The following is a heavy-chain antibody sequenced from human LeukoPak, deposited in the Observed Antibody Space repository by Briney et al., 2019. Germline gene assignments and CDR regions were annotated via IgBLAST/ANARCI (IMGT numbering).Heavy chain of an antibody. CDR2: IYYSGST. D-gene: IGHD3-10*01. Sequence: SETLSLTCTVSGGSISSSSYYWGWIRQPPGKGLEWIGSIYYSGSTYYNPSLKSRVTISVDTSKNQFSLKLSSVTAADTAVYYCARGPKPPLWFGEFYWGQGTLVTVSS. CDR1: GGSISSSSYY. J-gene: IGHJ4*02. CDR3: ARGPKPPLWFGEFY. V-gene: IGHV4-39*07.